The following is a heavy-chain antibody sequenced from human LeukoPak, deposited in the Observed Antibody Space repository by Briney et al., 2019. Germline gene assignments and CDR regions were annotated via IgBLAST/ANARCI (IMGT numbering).Heavy chain of an antibody. J-gene: IGHJ4*02. V-gene: IGHV3-64*01. CDR2: ISSNGGST. CDR3: ASCSGGSCYSFDY. D-gene: IGHD2-15*01. CDR1: GFTFSSYA. Sequence: GGSLRLSCAASGFTFSSYAMHWVRRAPGKGLECVSAISSNGGSTYYANSVKGRFTISRDNSKNTLYLQMGSLRAEDMAVYYCASCSGGSCYSFDYWGQGTLVTVSS.